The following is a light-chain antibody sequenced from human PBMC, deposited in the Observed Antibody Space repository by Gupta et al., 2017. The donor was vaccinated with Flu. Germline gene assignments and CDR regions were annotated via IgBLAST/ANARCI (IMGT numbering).Light chain of an antibody. CDR2: GAS. J-gene: IGKJ2*01. CDR1: QSVSSSY. V-gene: IGKV3-20*01. Sequence: EVVLLPPPAPTPSSPGGRPTLPSSSGQSVSSSYLAWYQQKPGQAPRLLIYGASIRATGIPDRFSGSGSGTDFTLTISRLEPEDFAVYYCQQSASSPRTFGQGTKVEIK. CDR3: QQSASSPRT.